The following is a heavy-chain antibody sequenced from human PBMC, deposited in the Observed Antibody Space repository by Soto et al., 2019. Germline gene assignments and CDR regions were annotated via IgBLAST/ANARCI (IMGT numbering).Heavy chain of an antibody. CDR3: ARHNYDYVWGSPPPPYYFDY. V-gene: IGHV4-39*01. J-gene: IGHJ4*02. D-gene: IGHD3-16*01. Sequence: QLHLQESGPGLVRPSETLSLTCTVSGGSISNSGHYWGWIRQPPGKGLECIGTIYYSGSTYYNPSLNSRVTISVDTSKNQFSLKLNSVTAADTAVYYCARHNYDYVWGSPPPPYYFDYWGQGTLVTVSS. CDR2: IYYSGST. CDR1: GGSISNSGHY.